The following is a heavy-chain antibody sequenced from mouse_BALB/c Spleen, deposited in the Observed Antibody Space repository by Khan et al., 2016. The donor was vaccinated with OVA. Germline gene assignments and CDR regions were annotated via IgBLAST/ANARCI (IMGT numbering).Heavy chain of an antibody. Sequence: QVQLKQSGAELTRPGASVKMSCKASGYTFISYTIHWIKQRPGQGLEWIGYINPSSGYTNYNQKFKDKATLNADKSSTTAYMQLISLTSDDSVVYYWARDGAYYRNDGWFAYWGQGTLVTVSA. CDR1: GYTFISYT. CDR3: ARDGAYYRNDGWFAY. V-gene: IGHV1-4*01. CDR2: INPSSGYT. D-gene: IGHD2-14*01. J-gene: IGHJ3*01.